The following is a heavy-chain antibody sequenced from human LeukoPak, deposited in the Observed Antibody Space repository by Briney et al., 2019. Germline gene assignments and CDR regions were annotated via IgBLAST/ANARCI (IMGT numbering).Heavy chain of an antibody. V-gene: IGHV4-34*01. Sequence: SETLSLTCAVYIDSFSNYHWNWIRQTPAKGMGWIGEVNESGGTNISPSLRSRVILSVDTSKNQFSLKLTSVTAADTAVYYCARLCLGAIAVAGRGTFDYWGQGTLVTVSS. CDR1: IDSFSNYH. CDR2: VNESGGT. CDR3: ARLCLGAIAVAGRGTFDY. J-gene: IGHJ4*02. D-gene: IGHD6-19*01.